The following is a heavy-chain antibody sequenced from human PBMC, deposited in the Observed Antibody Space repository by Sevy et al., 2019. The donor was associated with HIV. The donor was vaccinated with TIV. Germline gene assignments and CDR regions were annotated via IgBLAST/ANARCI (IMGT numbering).Heavy chain of an antibody. D-gene: IGHD4-4*01. CDR3: ARDVSLGTTDGFYFDY. CDR2: IKRNDDFI. J-gene: IGHJ4*02. CDR1: GYSFTEFY. Sequence: ASVKVSCEASGYSFTEFYMHWVRQAPGQGLEWMVIIKRNDDFIRYGQRFQGRITMTRDASTRTVYMELSSLRSEDTAMYYCARDVSLGTTDGFYFDYWGQGTLVTVSS. V-gene: IGHV1-46*01.